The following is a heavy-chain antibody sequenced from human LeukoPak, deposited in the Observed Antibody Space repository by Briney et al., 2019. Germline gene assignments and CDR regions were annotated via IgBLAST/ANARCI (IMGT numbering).Heavy chain of an antibody. J-gene: IGHJ4*02. D-gene: IGHD2-15*01. Sequence: GGSLRLSCAASGFSFSSFWMSWVRQAPGKGLEWVSAISGSGGSTYYADSVKGRFTISRDNSKNTLYLQMNSLRAEDTAVYYCAGADCSGGSCAFDYWGQGTLVTVSS. V-gene: IGHV3-23*01. CDR3: AGADCSGGSCAFDY. CDR1: GFSFSSFW. CDR2: ISGSGGST.